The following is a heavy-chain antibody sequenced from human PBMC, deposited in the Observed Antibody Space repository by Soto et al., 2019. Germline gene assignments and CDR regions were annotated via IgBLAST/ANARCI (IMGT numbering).Heavy chain of an antibody. CDR1: DASVTSASYF. V-gene: IGHV4-39*07. Sequence: PSETLSLTCTLSDASVTSASYFWDWIRQPPGKGLEWIGSIYYSGSTYNNPSLKSRVTISVDTSKNQFSLKMSSVTAADTALYYCARVERGTATTVVDAFDIWGPGTMVTVS. CDR3: ARVERGTATTVVDAFDI. D-gene: IGHD1-1*01. J-gene: IGHJ3*02. CDR2: IYYSGST.